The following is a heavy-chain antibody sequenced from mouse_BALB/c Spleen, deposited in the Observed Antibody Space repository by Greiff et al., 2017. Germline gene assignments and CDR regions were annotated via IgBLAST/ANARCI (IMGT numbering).Heavy chain of an antibody. Sequence: VKLVESGAELARPGASVKLSCKASGYTFTSYWMQWVKQRPGQGLEWIGAIYPGDGDTRYTQKFKGKATLTADKSSSTAYMQLSSLASEDSAVYYCARSYYDYNGGLDVWGAGTTVTVSS. D-gene: IGHD2-4*01. V-gene: IGHV1-87*01. CDR1: GYTFTSYW. CDR2: IYPGDGDT. CDR3: ARSYYDYNGGLDV. J-gene: IGHJ1*01.